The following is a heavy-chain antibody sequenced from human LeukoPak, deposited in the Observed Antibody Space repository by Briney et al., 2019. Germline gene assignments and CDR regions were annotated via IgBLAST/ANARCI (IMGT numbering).Heavy chain of an antibody. D-gene: IGHD3-10*01. J-gene: IGHJ4*02. V-gene: IGHV3-23*01. CDR1: GFTFSNHG. Sequence: GGSLRLSCTASGFTFSNHGMDWVRQAPGKGLEWVSGISPSGDITYYADSVKGRFTISRDNSKNTLYLEVISLTAEDTAVYYCAKDDAWLRFGEWSQGTLVTVSS. CDR3: AKDDAWLRFGE. CDR2: ISPSGDIT.